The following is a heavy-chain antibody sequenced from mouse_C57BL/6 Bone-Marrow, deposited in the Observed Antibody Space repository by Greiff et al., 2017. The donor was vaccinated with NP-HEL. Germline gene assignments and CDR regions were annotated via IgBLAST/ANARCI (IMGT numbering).Heavy chain of an antibody. V-gene: IGHV1-5*01. J-gene: IGHJ4*01. Sequence: VQLQQSGTVLARPGASVKMSCKTSGYTFTSYWMHWVKQRPGQGLEWIGAIYPGNSDTSYNQKFTGKAKLTAVTSASAAYMELSSLTNEDSAVYCCTAVGMVTTGGAMDYWGQGTSVTVSS. D-gene: IGHD2-2*01. CDR1: GYTFTSYW. CDR2: IYPGNSDT. CDR3: TAVGMVTTGGAMDY.